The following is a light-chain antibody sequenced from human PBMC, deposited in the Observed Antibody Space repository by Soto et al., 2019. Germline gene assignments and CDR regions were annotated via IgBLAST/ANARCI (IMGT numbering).Light chain of an antibody. V-gene: IGKV3-20*01. J-gene: IGKJ2*01. CDR1: QSVSSSSY. CDR2: SAP. CDR3: RQYGSPPSYT. Sequence: EIVLTQSPGTLSLSPGERATLSCRAGQSVSSSSYLAWYQQKPGQAPRLLIYSAPSRATGIPDRFSGSGSVTGFSLAISRLEPEDFAVYYRRQYGSPPSYTFGQGTKLEIK.